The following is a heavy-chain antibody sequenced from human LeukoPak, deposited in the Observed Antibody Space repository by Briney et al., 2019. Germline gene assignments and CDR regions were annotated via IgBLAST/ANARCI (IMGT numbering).Heavy chain of an antibody. J-gene: IGHJ3*02. Sequence: PSETLSLTCAVYGGSFSGYYWCWIRQPPGKGLEWIGEINHSGSTNYNPSLKSRVTISVDTSKNQFSLKLSSVTAADTAVYYCARAYCGGDCQEPDAFDIWGQGTMVTVSS. V-gene: IGHV4-34*01. CDR1: GGSFSGYY. D-gene: IGHD2-21*02. CDR3: ARAYCGGDCQEPDAFDI. CDR2: INHSGST.